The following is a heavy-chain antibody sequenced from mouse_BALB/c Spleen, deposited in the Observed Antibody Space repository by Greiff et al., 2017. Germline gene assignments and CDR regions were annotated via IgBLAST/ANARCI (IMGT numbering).Heavy chain of an antibody. V-gene: IGHV5-6*01. J-gene: IGHJ1*01. Sequence: EVMLVESGGDLVKPGGSLKLSCAASGFTFSSYGMSWVRQTPDKRLEWVATISSGGSYTYYPDSVKGRFTISRDNAKNTLYLQMSSLKSEDTAMYYCARWYFDVWGAGTTVTVSS. CDR3: ARWYFDV. CDR1: GFTFSSYG. CDR2: ISSGGSYT.